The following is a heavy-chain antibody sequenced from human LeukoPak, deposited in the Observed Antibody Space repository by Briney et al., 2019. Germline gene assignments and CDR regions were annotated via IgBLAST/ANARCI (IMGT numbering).Heavy chain of an antibody. CDR3: ARRRRILGNIVVVPAAALGRYYFDY. V-gene: IGHV4-39*07. J-gene: IGHJ4*02. D-gene: IGHD2-2*01. Sequence: SETLSLTCTVSGGSISSNSYYWGWIRQPPGKGLEWIGSFYYSGSTYYNPSLKSRVTISVDTSKNQFSLKLSSVTAADTAVYYCARRRRILGNIVVVPAAALGRYYFDYWGQGTLVTVSS. CDR1: GGSISSNSYY. CDR2: FYYSGST.